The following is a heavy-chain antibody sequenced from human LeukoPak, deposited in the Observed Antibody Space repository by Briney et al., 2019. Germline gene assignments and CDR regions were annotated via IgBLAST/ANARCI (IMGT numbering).Heavy chain of an antibody. CDR1: GFTFSSYS. CDR3: ARAEGGGYYQGAFDI. D-gene: IGHD3-3*01. Sequence: GGSLRLSCAASGFTFSSYSMNWVRRAPGKGLEWVSSISSSSSYIYYADSVKGRFTISRDNAKNSLYLQMNSLRAEDTAVYYCARAEGGGYYQGAFDIWGQGTMVTVSS. V-gene: IGHV3-21*01. J-gene: IGHJ3*02. CDR2: ISSSSSYI.